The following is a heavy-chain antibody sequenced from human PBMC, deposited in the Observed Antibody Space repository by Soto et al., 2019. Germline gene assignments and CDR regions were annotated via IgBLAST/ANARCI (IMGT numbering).Heavy chain of an antibody. CDR1: GGTFSSYS. CDR3: ARDYDNWSFDY. Sequence: GASVKVSCKASGGTFSSYSITWVRQAPGQGLEWMGGISPSFGTPNYARKFQGRVTITADESTSTAYMELSSLTSEDTAVYYCARDYDNWSFDYWGQGTLVTSPQ. V-gene: IGHV1-69*13. CDR2: ISPSFGTP. D-gene: IGHD1-20*01. J-gene: IGHJ4*02.